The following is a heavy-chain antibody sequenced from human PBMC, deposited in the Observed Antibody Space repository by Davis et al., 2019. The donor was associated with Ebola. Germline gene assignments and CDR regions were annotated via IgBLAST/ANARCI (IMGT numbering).Heavy chain of an antibody. V-gene: IGHV1-2*04. CDR3: ARGRSEGTIFGVVINYYYYYGMDV. CDR1: GYTFTGYY. D-gene: IGHD3-3*01. Sequence: AASVKVSCKASGYTFTGYYMHWVRQAPGQGLEWMGWINPNSGGTNYAQKFQGWVTMTRDTSISTAYMELSRLRSDDTAVYYCARGRSEGTIFGVVINYYYYYGMDVWGQGTTVTVSS. J-gene: IGHJ6*02. CDR2: INPNSGGT.